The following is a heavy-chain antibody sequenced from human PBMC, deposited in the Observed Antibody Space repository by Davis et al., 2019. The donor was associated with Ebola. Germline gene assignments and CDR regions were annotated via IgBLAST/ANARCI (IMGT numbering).Heavy chain of an antibody. CDR2: ISSSSSYI. J-gene: IGHJ4*02. CDR3: AKDAALDSSSWYSTDY. V-gene: IGHV3-21*01. D-gene: IGHD6-13*01. Sequence: GGSLRLSCAASGFTFSRYSMNWVRQAPGKGLEWVSSISSSSSYIYYVDSVKGRFTISRDNAKNSLYLQMNSLRAEDTAVYYCAKDAALDSSSWYSTDYWGQGTLVTVSS. CDR1: GFTFSRYS.